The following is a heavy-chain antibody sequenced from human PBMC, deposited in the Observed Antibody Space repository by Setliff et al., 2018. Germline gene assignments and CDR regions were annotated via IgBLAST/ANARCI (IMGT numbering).Heavy chain of an antibody. CDR1: GGSISTYY. J-gene: IGHJ6*03. Sequence: SETLSLTCTVSGGSISTYYWSWIRQPPGKGLEFIGYVYYSGTTNYDPSLKSRVTMSVDTSKNQFSLKLSSVTAADTAVYYCARDGVSYSNSLPRYYYHYMDVWGKGTTVTVSS. D-gene: IGHD4-4*01. CDR3: ARDGVSYSNSLPRYYYHYMDV. V-gene: IGHV4-59*01. CDR2: VYYSGTT.